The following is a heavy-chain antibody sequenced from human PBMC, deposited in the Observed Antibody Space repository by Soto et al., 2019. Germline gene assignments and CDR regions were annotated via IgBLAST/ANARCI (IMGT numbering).Heavy chain of an antibody. D-gene: IGHD5-18*01. CDR1: GNSISSGYY. V-gene: IGHV4-38-2*02. CDR2: IYHSGST. J-gene: IGHJ4*02. Sequence: NPSETLSLTCAVSGNSISSGYYWGWIRQPPGKGLEWIGSIYHSGSTYHNSSLKSRVTISVDTSKNQFSLKLSSVTAADTAVYYCARDNGYREGIYDYWGQGTLVTVSS. CDR3: ARDNGYREGIYDY.